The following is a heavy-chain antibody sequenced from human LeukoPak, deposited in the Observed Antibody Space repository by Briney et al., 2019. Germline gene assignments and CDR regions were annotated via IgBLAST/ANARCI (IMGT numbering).Heavy chain of an antibody. CDR2: IYHSGST. D-gene: IGHD1-20*01. J-gene: IGHJ4*02. CDR1: GGSISSGGYS. CDR3: ARLTGPTPY. Sequence: SETLSLTCAVSGGSISSGGYSWSWIRQPPGKGLEWIGYIYHSGSTYYNPSLKSRVTISVDRSKNQFSLKLSSVTAADTAVYYCARLTGPTPYWGQGTLVTVSS. V-gene: IGHV4-30-2*01.